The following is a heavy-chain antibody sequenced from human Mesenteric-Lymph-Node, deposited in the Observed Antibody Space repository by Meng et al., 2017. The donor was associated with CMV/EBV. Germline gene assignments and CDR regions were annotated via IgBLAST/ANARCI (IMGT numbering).Heavy chain of an antibody. CDR3: ARDQYYDFWSDYYYYYGMDV. J-gene: IGHJ6*02. V-gene: IGHV1-69*05. Sequence: SVKVSCKASGGTFSSYAISWVRQAPGQGLEWMGGIIPIFGTANYAQKFQGRVTMTRDTSTSTVYMELSSLRSEDTAVYYCARDQYYDFWSDYYYYYGMDVWGQGTTVTVSS. D-gene: IGHD3-3*01. CDR2: IIPIFGTA. CDR1: GGTFSSYA.